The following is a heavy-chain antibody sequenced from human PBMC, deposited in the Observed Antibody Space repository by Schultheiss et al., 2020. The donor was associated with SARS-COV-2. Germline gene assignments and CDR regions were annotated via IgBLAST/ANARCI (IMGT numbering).Heavy chain of an antibody. CDR1: GFTFSSYS. CDR2: ISGSGGST. CDR3: AREGCSGGSCYSNNAFDI. J-gene: IGHJ3*02. V-gene: IGHV3-23*01. Sequence: GGSLRLSCAASGFTFSSYSMNWVRQAPGKGLEWVSAISGSGGSTYYADSVKGRFTISRDNSKNTLYLQMNSLRAEDTALYYCAREGCSGGSCYSNNAFDIWGQGTMVTVSS. D-gene: IGHD2-15*01.